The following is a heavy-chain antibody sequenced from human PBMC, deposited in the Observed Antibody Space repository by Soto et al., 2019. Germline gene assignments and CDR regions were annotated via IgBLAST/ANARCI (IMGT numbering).Heavy chain of an antibody. CDR3: ARFPSRAHYFAMDV. J-gene: IGHJ6*02. D-gene: IGHD2-2*01. CDR1: GGSINSGGYY. V-gene: IGHV4-31*03. Sequence: QVQLQESGPGLLKPSQTLSLTCTVSGGSINSGGYYWTWIRQHPGRGLESIGYIYYSGDTYYNPSLKRRLSISLDTSTNQFSLKLTSVTAADTAIYYCARFPSRAHYFAMDVWGHGTAVTVSS. CDR2: IYYSGDT.